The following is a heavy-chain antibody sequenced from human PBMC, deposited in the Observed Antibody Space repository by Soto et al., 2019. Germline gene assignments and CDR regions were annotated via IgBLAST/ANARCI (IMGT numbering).Heavy chain of an antibody. CDR3: ASPGSWSGYYTRMNYYYGMDV. CDR1: GVTFSSYA. J-gene: IGHJ6*02. V-gene: IGHV1-69*13. D-gene: IGHD3-3*01. Sequence: SVMVSCKASGVTFSSYAISWVRQAPGQGLEWMGGIIPIFGTANYAQKFQGRVTITADESASTAYMELSSLRSEDTAVYYCASPGSWSGYYTRMNYYYGMDVWGQGTTVTVSS. CDR2: IIPIFGTA.